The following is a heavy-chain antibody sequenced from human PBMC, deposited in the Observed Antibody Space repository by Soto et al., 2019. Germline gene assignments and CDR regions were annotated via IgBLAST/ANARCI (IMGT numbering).Heavy chain of an antibody. J-gene: IGHJ5*02. CDR3: ARSPFTIFGVVITHNWFDP. D-gene: IGHD3-3*01. CDR1: GGSISSGDYY. Sequence: KTSETLSLTCTVSGGSISSGDYYWSWIRQPPGKGLEWIGYIYYSGSTYYNPSLKSRVTISVDTSKNQFSLKLSSVTAADTAVYYCARSPFTIFGVVITHNWFDPWGQGTLVTVS. CDR2: IYYSGST. V-gene: IGHV4-30-4*01.